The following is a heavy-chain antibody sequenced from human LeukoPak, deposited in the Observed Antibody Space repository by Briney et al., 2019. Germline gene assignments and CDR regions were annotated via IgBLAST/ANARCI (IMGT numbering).Heavy chain of an antibody. CDR3: AREASGGSPDY. J-gene: IGHJ4*02. CDR1: GFTFSSYE. V-gene: IGHV3-48*03. CDR2: ISSSGSTI. D-gene: IGHD2-15*01. Sequence: GGSLRLSCAASGFTFSSYEMNWVRQAPGKGLEWVSYISSSGSTIYYAESVKGRFTISRDNAKNSLYLQMNSLRAEDTAVYYCAREASGGSPDYWGPGTLVTVSS.